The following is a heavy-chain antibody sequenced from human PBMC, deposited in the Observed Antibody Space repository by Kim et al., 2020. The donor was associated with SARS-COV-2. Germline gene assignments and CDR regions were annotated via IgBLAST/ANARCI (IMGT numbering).Heavy chain of an antibody. CDR3: ARTKSGSYYYYYGMDV. CDR2: IKQDGSET. V-gene: IGHV3-7*01. CDR1: GFTFSSYW. J-gene: IGHJ6*02. Sequence: GGSLRLSCAASGFTFSSYWMSWVRQAPGKGLEWVANIKQDGSETYYVDSVKGRFTISRDNAKNSLYLQMNSLRAEDTAVYYCARTKSGSYYYYYGMDVWGQGTTVTVSS. D-gene: IGHD1-26*01.